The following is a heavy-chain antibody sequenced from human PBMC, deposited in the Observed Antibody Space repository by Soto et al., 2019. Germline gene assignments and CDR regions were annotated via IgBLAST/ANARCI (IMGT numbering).Heavy chain of an antibody. D-gene: IGHD3-16*01. CDR3: ARGWGYETTDYYYAY. Sequence: QVQLVQSGAEVRKPGSSVKVSCKASGGTFSRHSVSWVRQAPGQGLEWMGGIIPIFGTANHAQKFQSRVTIIADESTSTVYMELSSLRSEDTAIYYCARGWGYETTDYYYAYWGQGTLVIVSS. CDR2: IIPIFGTA. V-gene: IGHV1-69*01. J-gene: IGHJ4*02. CDR1: GGTFSRHS.